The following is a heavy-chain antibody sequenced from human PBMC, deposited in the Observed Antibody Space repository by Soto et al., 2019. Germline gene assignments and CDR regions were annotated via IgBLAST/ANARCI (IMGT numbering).Heavy chain of an antibody. CDR3: ARELGGLGDPFDN. CDR2: INPTSGGT. D-gene: IGHD3-16*01. Sequence: QVQLVQSGAEVKKPGASVKVSCKAAGYSFTAYYIHWVRQAPGQGVEWMGWINPTSGGTNYAQKFQGRVTVTRDTSISTAYMELTRLRSDDTAVYYCARELGGLGDPFDNWGQGTRVTVSS. J-gene: IGHJ4*02. CDR1: GYSFTAYY. V-gene: IGHV1-2*02.